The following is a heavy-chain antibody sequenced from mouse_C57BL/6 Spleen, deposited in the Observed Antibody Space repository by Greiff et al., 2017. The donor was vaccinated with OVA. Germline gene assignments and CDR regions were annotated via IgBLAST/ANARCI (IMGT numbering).Heavy chain of an antibody. Sequence: VQLQQPGAELVKPGASVKLSCKASGYTFTSYWMQWVKQRPGQGLEWIGEIDPSDSYTNYNQKFKGKATLTVDTSSNTAYLQLSSLTSEDTAVYYCARYSNYVAMDYWGQGTSVTVSS. V-gene: IGHV1-50*01. CDR2: IDPSDSYT. D-gene: IGHD2-5*01. J-gene: IGHJ4*01. CDR1: GYTFTSYW. CDR3: ARYSNYVAMDY.